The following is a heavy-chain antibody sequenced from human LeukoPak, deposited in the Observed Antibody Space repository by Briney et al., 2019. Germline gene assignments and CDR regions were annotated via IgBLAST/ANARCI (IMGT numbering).Heavy chain of an antibody. CDR2: ISWNSGSI. Sequence: GGSLRLSCAASGSTFDDYAMHWVRQAPGKGLEWVSGISWNSGSIGYADSVKGRFTISRDNAKNSLYLQMNSLRAEDTALYYCATLGLDYWGQGTLVTVSS. D-gene: IGHD7-27*01. CDR1: GSTFDDYA. V-gene: IGHV3-9*01. J-gene: IGHJ4*02. CDR3: ATLGLDY.